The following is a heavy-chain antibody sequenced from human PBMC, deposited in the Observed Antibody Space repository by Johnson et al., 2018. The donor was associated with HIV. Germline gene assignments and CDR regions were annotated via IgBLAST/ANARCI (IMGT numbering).Heavy chain of an antibody. J-gene: IGHJ3*02. V-gene: IGHV3-7*01. D-gene: IGHD1-20*01. CDR2: MKQDGSAK. Sequence: VQLVESGGGVVQPGGSLRLSCAASGFTFSSYAMHWVRQAPGKGLEWVANMKQDGSAKYYVDSVKGRFTISRDNAKNSLYLQMNSLRAEDTAVYYCVRAEGLTGRNAFDIWGQGTMVTVSS. CDR3: VRAEGLTGRNAFDI. CDR1: GFTFSSYA.